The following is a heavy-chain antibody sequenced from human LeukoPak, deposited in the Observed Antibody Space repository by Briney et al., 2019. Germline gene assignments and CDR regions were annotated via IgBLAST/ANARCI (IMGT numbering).Heavy chain of an antibody. D-gene: IGHD3-22*01. CDR2: IRQDGNEK. J-gene: IGHJ4*02. CDR1: GFRSRNSW. Sequence: GGSRRLSCTATGFRSRNSWMSWVRQAPGKGLGSVANIRQDGNEKYYVDSVPGRFSISRDNTKNSLYLQMNSLRAEDTAVYYCARAPYYETSGPLWGQGTLVTVSS. V-gene: IGHV3-7*01. CDR3: ARAPYYETSGPL.